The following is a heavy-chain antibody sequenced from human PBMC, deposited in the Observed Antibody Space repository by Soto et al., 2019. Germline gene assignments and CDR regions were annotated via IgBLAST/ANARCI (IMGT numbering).Heavy chain of an antibody. J-gene: IGHJ4*02. V-gene: IGHV3-33*01. Sequence: GGSLRLSCAASGFTFSSYGMHWVRQAPGKGLEWGAVIWYDGSNKYYADSVKGRFTISRDNSKNTLYLQMNSLRAEDTAVYYCARKGSVGYDFWSGPDYWGQGTLVTVSS. D-gene: IGHD3-3*01. CDR1: GFTFSSYG. CDR3: ARKGSVGYDFWSGPDY. CDR2: IWYDGSNK.